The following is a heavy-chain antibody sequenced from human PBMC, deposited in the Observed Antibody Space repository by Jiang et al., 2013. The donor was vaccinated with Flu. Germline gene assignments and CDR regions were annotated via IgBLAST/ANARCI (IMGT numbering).Heavy chain of an antibody. J-gene: IGHJ3*02. CDR1: GYTFTSYA. CDR3: ARPYSGSYYSSGAAFDI. V-gene: IGHV1-3*01. D-gene: IGHD1-26*01. CDR2: INAGNGNT. Sequence: SGAEVKKPGASVKVSCKASGYTFTSYAMHWVRQAPGQRLEWMGWINAGNGNTKYSQKFQGRVTITRDTSASTAYMELSSLRSEDTAVYYCARPYSGSYYSSGAAFDIWGQGTMVTVSS.